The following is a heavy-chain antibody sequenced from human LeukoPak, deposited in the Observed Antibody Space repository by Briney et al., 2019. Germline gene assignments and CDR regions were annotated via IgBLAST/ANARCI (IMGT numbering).Heavy chain of an antibody. CDR1: GFTFSSYE. V-gene: IGHV3-23*01. CDR2: IIGSGSST. CDR3: AKDRHAPGRYCSSAICFPFDP. D-gene: IGHD2-2*01. Sequence: GGSLRLSCAASGFTFSSYEMSWVRQAPGKGLEWVSAIIGSGSSTYYADSVKGRFTLSRDNPKSTIYRQMNSLKAKDTAIYYCAKDRHAPGRYCSSAICFPFDPWGQGTLVTVSS. J-gene: IGHJ5*02.